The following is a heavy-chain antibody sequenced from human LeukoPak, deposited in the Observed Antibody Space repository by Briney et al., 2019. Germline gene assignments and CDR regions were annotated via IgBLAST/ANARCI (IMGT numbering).Heavy chain of an antibody. CDR2: ISAYNGNT. V-gene: IGHV1-18*01. D-gene: IGHD3-10*01. Sequence: ASVTVSCKASGYTFTSYGITWVRQAPGQGLEWMGWISAYNGNTNYAQKFQGRVTMTTDTSTSTAYMELRSLRSDDTAVYYCAREGDNYYYMDVWGKGTTVTVSS. CDR3: AREGDNYYYMDV. CDR1: GYTFTSYG. J-gene: IGHJ6*03.